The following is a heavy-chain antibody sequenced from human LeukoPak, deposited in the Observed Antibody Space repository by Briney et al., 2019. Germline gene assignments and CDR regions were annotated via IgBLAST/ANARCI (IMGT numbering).Heavy chain of an antibody. CDR1: GFTFSSYS. CDR3: AKDRGYSSGWYALGVFDY. CDR2: ISGSGGST. Sequence: GGSLRLSCAASGFTFSSYSMNWVRQAPGKGLEWVSAISGSGGSTYYADSVKGRFTISRDNSKNTLYLQMNSLRAEDTAVYYCAKDRGYSSGWYALGVFDYWGQGTLVTVSS. D-gene: IGHD6-19*01. J-gene: IGHJ4*02. V-gene: IGHV3-23*01.